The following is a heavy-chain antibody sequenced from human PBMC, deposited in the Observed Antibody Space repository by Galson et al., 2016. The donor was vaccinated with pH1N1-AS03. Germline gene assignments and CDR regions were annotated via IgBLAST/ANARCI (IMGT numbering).Heavy chain of an antibody. CDR3: ARLFGKGGRIDF. V-gene: IGHV5-51*01. J-gene: IGHJ4*02. Sequence: QSGAEVKKAGEPLKISCRGSGYRFRTYWIGWVRQVPGRGLECMGIVYPGDSDVIYMSSFEGQVTISADKSSGAAYSEWRSLNVSDNGMYYYARLFGKGGRIDFWGQGTLVTVSS. CDR2: VYPGDSDV. CDR1: GYRFRTYW. D-gene: IGHD1-14*01.